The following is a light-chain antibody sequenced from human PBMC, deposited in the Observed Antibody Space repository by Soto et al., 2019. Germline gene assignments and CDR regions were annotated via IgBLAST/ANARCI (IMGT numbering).Light chain of an antibody. V-gene: IGLV2-14*01. CDR2: EVS. Sequence: QSALTQPASVSGSPGQSITISCTGTSSDVGGYNYVSWYQQHPGKAPKLMIYEVSNRPSGVSNRFSGSKSGNTASLPISGPQAEVEGDYYCSSYTSSSTRVFGGGTKLTVL. CDR3: SSYTSSSTRV. J-gene: IGLJ3*02. CDR1: SSDVGGYNY.